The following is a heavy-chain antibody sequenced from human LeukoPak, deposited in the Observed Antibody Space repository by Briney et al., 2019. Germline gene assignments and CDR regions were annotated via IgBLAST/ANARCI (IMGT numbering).Heavy chain of an antibody. V-gene: IGHV3-33*01. CDR2: FWSDGRQK. CDR3: ARDDDGSGKYGQLY. D-gene: IGHD3-10*01. J-gene: IGHJ4*02. Sequence: PGGSLRLSCAASGSIFSNYGFHWVRQAPDKGLEWVAVFWSDGRQKYYVDSVKGRFTVSRDTSKKTVYLQMNSLRAEDTAVYYCARDDDGSGKYGQLYWGQGILVTVSS. CDR1: GSIFSNYG.